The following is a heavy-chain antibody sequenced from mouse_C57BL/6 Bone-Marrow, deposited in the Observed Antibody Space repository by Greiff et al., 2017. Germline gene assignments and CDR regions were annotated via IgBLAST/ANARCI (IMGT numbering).Heavy chain of an antibody. CDR1: GYTFTDYY. V-gene: IGHV1-76*01. CDR2: IYPGSGNT. D-gene: IGHD2-1*01. J-gene: IGHJ2*01. CDR3: AVYYGNSFDY. Sequence: VQLQQSGAELVRPGASVKLSCKASGYTFTDYYINWVKQRPGQGLEWIARIYPGSGNTYYNEKFKGKATLTAEKSSSTAYMQLSSLTSEDSAVYFCAVYYGNSFDYWGQGTTLTVSS.